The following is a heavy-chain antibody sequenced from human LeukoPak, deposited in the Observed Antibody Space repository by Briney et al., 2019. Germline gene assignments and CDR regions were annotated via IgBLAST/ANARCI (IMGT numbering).Heavy chain of an antibody. V-gene: IGHV4-59*08. Sequence: SETLSLTCTVSGASIDSYYWSWIRQPPGKGLEWIGYTHNNGDSNYNPSLKSRLTISVDTSKNEVSLVLTSVTAADTALYYCARQPGGTAAFDIWDQGTMVTVSA. CDR2: THNNGDS. CDR3: ARQPGGTAAFDI. D-gene: IGHD6-13*01. J-gene: IGHJ3*02. CDR1: GASIDSYY.